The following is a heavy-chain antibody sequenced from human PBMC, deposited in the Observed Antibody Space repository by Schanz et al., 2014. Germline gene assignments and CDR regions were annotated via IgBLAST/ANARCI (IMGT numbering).Heavy chain of an antibody. CDR1: GFSFGTYA. D-gene: IGHD3-10*01. V-gene: IGHV3-15*01. CDR2: IKSKTDGGTR. CDR3: TADLWFGAVWGVW. Sequence: EVQLLESGGGLVQPGGSLRLSCAASGFSFGTYAMSWVRQAPGKGLQWVARIKSKTDGGTRDYAAPVKGRFTISTDDSKNTVYLQMNSLQTEDTAVYYCTADLWFGAVWGVWWGQGTLVTVSS. J-gene: IGHJ4*02.